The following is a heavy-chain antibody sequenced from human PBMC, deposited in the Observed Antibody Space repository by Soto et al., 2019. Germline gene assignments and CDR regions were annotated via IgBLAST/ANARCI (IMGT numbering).Heavy chain of an antibody. V-gene: IGHV5-10-1*01. CDR3: ARKSLTGTTEWFDP. D-gene: IGHD1-7*01. CDR2: IDPSDSYT. Sequence: XESLRVSWKRSGYSFTSYGGSWVRQMPGKGLEWMGRIDPSDSYTNYSPSFQGHVTISADKSISTAYLQWSSLKASDTAMYYCARKSLTGTTEWFDPCAQRTLVTVPS. CDR1: GYSFTSYG. J-gene: IGHJ5*02.